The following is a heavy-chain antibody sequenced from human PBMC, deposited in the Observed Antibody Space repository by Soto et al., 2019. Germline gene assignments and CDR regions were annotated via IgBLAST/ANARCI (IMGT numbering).Heavy chain of an antibody. CDR1: GYSFKSSG. CDR3: ARDEPVVMYYFDY. V-gene: IGHV1-18*01. Sequence: QVQLVQSGAEVKKPGASVKVSCKASGYSFKSSGISWVRQAPGQGLEWMGWISAYNGNTNIAPKFQGRFTMTTDTFTSTAYMERRSLRSDDTAMYYCARDEPVVMYYFDYWGQGTLVTVSS. CDR2: ISAYNGNT. D-gene: IGHD2-21*01. J-gene: IGHJ4*02.